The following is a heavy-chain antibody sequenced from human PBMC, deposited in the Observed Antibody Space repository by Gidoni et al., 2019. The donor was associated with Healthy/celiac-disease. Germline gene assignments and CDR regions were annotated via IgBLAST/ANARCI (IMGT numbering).Heavy chain of an antibody. D-gene: IGHD3-10*01. CDR3: ASGFGESPDAFDI. CDR1: GGSFSGYY. V-gene: IGHV4-34*01. Sequence: QVQLQQWGAGLLKPSETLSLTCAVYGGSFSGYYWSWIRQPPGKGLEWIGEINHSGSTNYNPSLKSRVTISVDTSKNQFSLKLSSVTAADTAVYYCASGFGESPDAFDIWGQGTMVTVSS. J-gene: IGHJ3*02. CDR2: INHSGST.